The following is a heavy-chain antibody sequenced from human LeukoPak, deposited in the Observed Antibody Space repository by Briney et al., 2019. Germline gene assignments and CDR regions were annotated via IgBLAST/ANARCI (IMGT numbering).Heavy chain of an antibody. D-gene: IGHD2-15*01. V-gene: IGHV3-30*02. Sequence: GGSLRLSCAASGFTFSSSGMHWVRQAPGKGLEWVAFIRYDGSNKYYADSVKGRFTISRDNSKNTLYLQMNSLRAEDTAVYYCAREDFGQVDYYYYYYMDVWGKGTTVTISS. CDR2: IRYDGSNK. CDR3: AREDFGQVDYYYYYYMDV. CDR1: GFTFSSSG. J-gene: IGHJ6*03.